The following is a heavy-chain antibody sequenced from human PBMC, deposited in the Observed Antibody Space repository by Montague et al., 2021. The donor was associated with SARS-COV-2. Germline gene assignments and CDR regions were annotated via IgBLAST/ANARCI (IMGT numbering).Heavy chain of an antibody. CDR2: IDPSDSYT. V-gene: IGHV5-10-1*01. D-gene: IGHD7-27*01. CDR1: GYTFTTYW. CDR3: ARHGLWGAYYLEY. Sequence: QSGAEVKKPGESLRISCKGSGYTFTTYWISWVRQMPGKGLEWMGRIDPSDSYTNYSPSFQGHVTMSVDKSMSTANLQWSSLRASDTAIYYCARHGLWGAYYLEYWGQGTLVTVPS. J-gene: IGHJ4*02.